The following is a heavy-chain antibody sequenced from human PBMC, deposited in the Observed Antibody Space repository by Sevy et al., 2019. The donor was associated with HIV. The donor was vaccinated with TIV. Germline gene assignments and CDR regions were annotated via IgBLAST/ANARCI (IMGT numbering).Heavy chain of an antibody. Sequence: SETLSLTCAVYGGSFSGYYWSWIRQPPGKGLEWIGEINHSGSTNYNPSLKSRVTISVDTSKNQFSLKLSSVTAADTAVYYCARGRLPPRVWGKNYMDVWGKGTTVTVSS. CDR3: ARGRLPPRVWGKNYMDV. J-gene: IGHJ6*03. V-gene: IGHV4-34*01. D-gene: IGHD3-16*01. CDR1: GGSFSGYY. CDR2: INHSGST.